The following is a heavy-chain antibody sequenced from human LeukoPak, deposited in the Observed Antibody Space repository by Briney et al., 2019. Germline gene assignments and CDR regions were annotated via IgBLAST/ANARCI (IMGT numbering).Heavy chain of an antibody. CDR3: AKATGYLL. CDR2: ISNSDGST. V-gene: IGHV3-23*01. Sequence: GGSLRPSCAASAFTFSSYAMSWVRQAPGKGLEWVSTISNSDGSTYCADSVKGRFTISRDNSENTLYLRMNSLRAEDTAVYYCAKATGYLLWGQGTLVIVSS. J-gene: IGHJ4*02. D-gene: IGHD1-14*01. CDR1: AFTFSSYA.